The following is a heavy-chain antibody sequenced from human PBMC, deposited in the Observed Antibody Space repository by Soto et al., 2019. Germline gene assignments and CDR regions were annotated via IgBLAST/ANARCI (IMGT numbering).Heavy chain of an antibody. J-gene: IGHJ6*02. CDR1: GGTFSSYA. CDR3: ARDRVEEDIVVVPAAIRGAYYYYGMDV. D-gene: IGHD2-2*02. Sequence: GASVKVSCKASGGTFSSYAISWVRQAPGQGLEWMGGIIPIFGTANYAQKFQGRVTITADESTSTAYMELSSLRSEDTAVYYCARDRVEEDIVVVPAAIRGAYYYYGMDVWGQGTTVTVSS. V-gene: IGHV1-69*13. CDR2: IIPIFGTA.